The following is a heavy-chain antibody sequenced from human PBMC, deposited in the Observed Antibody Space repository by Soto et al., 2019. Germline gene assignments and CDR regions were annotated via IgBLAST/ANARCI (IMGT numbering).Heavy chain of an antibody. D-gene: IGHD6-19*01. CDR1: GFTFSGAH. V-gene: IGHV3-64D*08. J-gene: IGHJ4*02. Sequence: GGSLRLSCSASGFTFSGAHMHWFRQPPGKGLEYVSAITSNGDKTYYADSVKGRFTISRDNSKSTLYLQMSSLRLEDTALYYCVKRAAVAYDYWGQGTLVTVSS. CDR3: VKRAAVAYDY. CDR2: ITSNGDKT.